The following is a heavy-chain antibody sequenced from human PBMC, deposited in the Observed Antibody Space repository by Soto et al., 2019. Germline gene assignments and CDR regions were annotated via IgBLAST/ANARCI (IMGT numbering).Heavy chain of an antibody. Sequence: ASVKVSCKASGYTFTSYDMNWVRQATGQGLEWMGWMNPNSGNTCYAQKFQGRVTMTRNTSISTAYMELSSLRSEDTAVYYCARARRSVLRYFDWLLYPFDYWGQGTLVTVSS. D-gene: IGHD3-9*01. J-gene: IGHJ4*02. CDR1: GYTFTSYD. CDR3: ARARRSVLRYFDWLLYPFDY. V-gene: IGHV1-8*01. CDR2: MNPNSGNT.